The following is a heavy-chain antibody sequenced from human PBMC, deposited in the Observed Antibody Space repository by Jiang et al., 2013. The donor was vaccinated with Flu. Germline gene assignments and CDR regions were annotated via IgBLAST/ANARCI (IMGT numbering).Heavy chain of an antibody. CDR3: ARGTNYGDSFFGY. J-gene: IGHJ4*02. CDR2: NHSGST. Sequence: NHSGSTNYNPSLKSRVTISVDTSKNQFSLKLSSVTAADTAVYYCARGTNYGDSFFGYWGQGTLVTVSS. V-gene: IGHV4-34*01. D-gene: IGHD4-17*01.